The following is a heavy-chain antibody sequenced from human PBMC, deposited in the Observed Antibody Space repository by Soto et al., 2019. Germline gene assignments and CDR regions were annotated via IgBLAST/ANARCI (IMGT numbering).Heavy chain of an antibody. CDR2: ISYVGSNK. J-gene: IGHJ6*03. D-gene: IGHD3-16*01. V-gene: IGHV3-30*18. Sequence: QVQLVESGGGVVQPGRSLRLSCAASGFTFSSYGMHWVRQAPGKGLEWVAVISYVGSNKYYADSVKGRFTISRDNSKNTLYLQMNSLRAEDTAVYYCAKAGGDSLYMHVRGKGTTVTVCS. CDR3: AKAGGDSLYMHV. CDR1: GFTFSSYG.